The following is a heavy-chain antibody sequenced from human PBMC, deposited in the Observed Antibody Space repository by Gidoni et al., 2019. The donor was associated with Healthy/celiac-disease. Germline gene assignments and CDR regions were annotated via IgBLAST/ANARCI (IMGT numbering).Heavy chain of an antibody. D-gene: IGHD3-10*01. J-gene: IGHJ4*02. V-gene: IGHV4-4*02. CDR3: ARGGDHYYGSGSHIDY. Sequence: HVQLQESGPGLVKPSGTLSLTCAVSGGSISSSNWWSWVSQPPGKGLEWMGEIYHSVSTNYNPSLKSRVTISVDKSKNQVSLKLSTVTAADTAVYYCARGGDHYYGSGSHIDYWGQGTLVTVSS. CDR1: GGSISSSNW. CDR2: IYHSVST.